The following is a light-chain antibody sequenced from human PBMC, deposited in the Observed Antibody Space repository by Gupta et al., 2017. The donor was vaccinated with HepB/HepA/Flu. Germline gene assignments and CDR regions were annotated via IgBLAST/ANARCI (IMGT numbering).Light chain of an antibody. V-gene: IGKV3-20*01. CDR3: QQYGSSPIT. Sequence: EIVLTQSPGTLSLSPGERATLSCRASQSVSSSYLAWYQQKPGQAPRLLIYGASSGATGIPARFSGSGSGTDFTHTISRLEPEDFAVYYCQQYGSSPITFGQGTRLEIK. CDR2: GAS. CDR1: QSVSSSY. J-gene: IGKJ5*01.